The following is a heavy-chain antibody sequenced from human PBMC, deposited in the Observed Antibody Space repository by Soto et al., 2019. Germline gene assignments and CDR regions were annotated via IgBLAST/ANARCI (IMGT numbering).Heavy chain of an antibody. CDR2: IWPTDSDT. CDR3: ARTRSSSSSYFDY. D-gene: IGHD6-6*01. CDR1: GNSFPNSW. J-gene: IGHJ4*02. Sequence: GESLKISCKGSGNSFPNSWIGWVRQKPGKGLEWMGIIWPTDSDTRYSPSFQGQVTISADKSISTAYLQWSSLEASDTAMYYCARTRSSSSSYFDYWGQGTLVTVSS. V-gene: IGHV5-51*01.